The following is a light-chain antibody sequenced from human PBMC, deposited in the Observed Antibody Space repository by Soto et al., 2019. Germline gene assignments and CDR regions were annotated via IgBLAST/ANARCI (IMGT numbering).Light chain of an antibody. V-gene: IGKV3-15*01. J-gene: IGKJ1*01. CDR2: GAS. Sequence: EIVMTQSPATLSVSPGERDTLSCRASQSVSSNLAWYQQKPGQAPRLLIYGASTRATGIPARFSGSGSGTEFTLTISSLQSEDFAVYYCQQYNNWPRTWTFGQGTKVEIK. CDR1: QSVSSN. CDR3: QQYNNWPRTWT.